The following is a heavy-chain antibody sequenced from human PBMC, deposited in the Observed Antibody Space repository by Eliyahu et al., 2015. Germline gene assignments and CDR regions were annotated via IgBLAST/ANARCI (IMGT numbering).Heavy chain of an antibody. V-gene: IGHV4-59*01. CDR1: GGPIXSYY. D-gene: IGHD4-17*01. J-gene: IGHJ4*02. Sequence: QVQLQESGPGLVKPSXTLSLTCTVPGGPIXSYYWSWXRXPPGKGLEWIGYIYYSGSTNYNPSLKSRVTISVDTSKNQFSLKLSSVTAADTAVYYCARQKYGDYGGFFFDYWGQGTLVTVSS. CDR3: ARQKYGDYGGFFFDY. CDR2: IYYSGST.